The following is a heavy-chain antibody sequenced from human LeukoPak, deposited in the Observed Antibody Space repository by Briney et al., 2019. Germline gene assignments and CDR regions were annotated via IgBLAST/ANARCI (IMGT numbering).Heavy chain of an antibody. CDR2: ISDDGSNK. Sequence: GRSLRLSCAASGFTFSSYGMHWVRQAPGKGLEWVAVISDDGSNKYYADSVKGRFTISRDNSKNTLYLQMNSLRAEDTAVYYCAKDQEQWLIRGLDYWGQGTLVTVSS. CDR3: AKDQEQWLIRGLDY. V-gene: IGHV3-30*18. J-gene: IGHJ4*02. D-gene: IGHD6-19*01. CDR1: GFTFSSYG.